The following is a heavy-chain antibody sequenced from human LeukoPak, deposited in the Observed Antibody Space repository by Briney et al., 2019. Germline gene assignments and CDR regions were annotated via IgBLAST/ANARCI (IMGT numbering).Heavy chain of an antibody. V-gene: IGHV4-59*01. CDR2: IYYSGST. J-gene: IGHJ4*02. D-gene: IGHD6-19*01. Sequence: SETLSLTCTVSGGSISSYYWSWIRQPPGKGLEWIGYIYYSGSTNYNPSLKSRVTISVDTSKNQFSLKLSSVTAADTAVYYCARGGLRGWHYTNQRGFDYWGQGTLVTVSS. CDR3: ARGGLRGWHYTNQRGFDY. CDR1: GGSISSYY.